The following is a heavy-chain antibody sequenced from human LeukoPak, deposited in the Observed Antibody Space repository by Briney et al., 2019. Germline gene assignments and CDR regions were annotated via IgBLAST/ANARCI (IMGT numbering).Heavy chain of an antibody. Sequence: SETLSLTCTASGGSISSYYWSWIRQPPGKGLEWIGYIYYSGSTNYNPSLKSRVTISVDTSKNQFSLKLSSVTAADTAVYYCARLRSSSWYGKWFDPWGQGTLVTVSS. CDR3: ARLRSSSWYGKWFDP. CDR1: GGSISSYY. V-gene: IGHV4-59*08. D-gene: IGHD6-13*01. CDR2: IYYSGST. J-gene: IGHJ5*02.